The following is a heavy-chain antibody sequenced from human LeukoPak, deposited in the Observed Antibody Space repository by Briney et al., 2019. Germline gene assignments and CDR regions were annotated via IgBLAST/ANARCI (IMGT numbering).Heavy chain of an antibody. V-gene: IGHV3-43D*03. J-gene: IGHJ4*02. D-gene: IGHD6-19*01. CDR3: ARRSGVAVAGAFDY. Sequence: GGSLRLSCAASGFTFDDYGMHWVRQAPEKGLEWVSLISWDGGRIYYADSVRGRFTISRDNSKNTLHLQMNSLRAEDTAVYFCARRSGVAVAGAFDYWGQGTLVTVSS. CDR2: ISWDGGRI. CDR1: GFTFDDYG.